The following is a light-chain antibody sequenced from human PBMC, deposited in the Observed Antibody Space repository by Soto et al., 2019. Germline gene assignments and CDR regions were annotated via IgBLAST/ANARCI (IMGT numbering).Light chain of an antibody. V-gene: IGKV1-27*01. J-gene: IGKJ4*01. CDR3: QHRNNWPPGAA. Sequence: DVQMTQSPSSLSACVGDRVTITCRASQGIAPYLAWFQQKPGKVPKLLIYATSTLQSGVPSRFSGSGSGTDFTLTISSLEPEDFAVYDCQHRNNWPPGAAFGGGTKVEIK. CDR2: ATS. CDR1: QGIAPY.